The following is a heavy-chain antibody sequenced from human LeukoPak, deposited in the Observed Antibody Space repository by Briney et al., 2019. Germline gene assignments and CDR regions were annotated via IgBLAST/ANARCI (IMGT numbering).Heavy chain of an antibody. V-gene: IGHV3-20*04. Sequence: GGSLRLSCAASGFTFDDYGMSWVRQAPGKGLEWVSGINWNGGSTGYADSVKGRFTISRDNAKNSLYLQMNSLRAEDTALYYCARDPDSLSPRNRGNWFDPWGQGTLVTVSS. CDR3: ARDPDSLSPRNRGNWFDP. J-gene: IGHJ5*02. D-gene: IGHD7-27*01. CDR1: GFTFDDYG. CDR2: INWNGGST.